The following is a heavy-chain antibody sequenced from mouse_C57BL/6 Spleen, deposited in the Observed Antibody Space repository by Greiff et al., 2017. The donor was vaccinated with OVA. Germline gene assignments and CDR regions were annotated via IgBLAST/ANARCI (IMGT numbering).Heavy chain of an antibody. J-gene: IGHJ3*01. CDR1: GYTFTSYW. D-gene: IGHD3-2*02. CDR3: ARGDSSGYVLAAY. Sequence: QVQLQQPGAELGRPGTSVKLSCKASGYTFTSYWTHLVKQRPGQGLEWIGVIDPSDSYTNYNQKFKGKATLTVDTSSSTAYMQLSSLTSEDSAVYYCARGDSSGYVLAAYWGQGTLVTVSA. CDR2: IDPSDSYT. V-gene: IGHV1-59*01.